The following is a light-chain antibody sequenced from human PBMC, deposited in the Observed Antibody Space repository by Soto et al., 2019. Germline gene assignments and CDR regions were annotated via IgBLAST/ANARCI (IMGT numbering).Light chain of an antibody. J-gene: IGKJ3*01. Sequence: DIQMTQSPSSLSASVGDRVTITCRASQSISSYLNWYQQKPGKAPKLLIYAASSLQGRVPPRFIGSGSGTAFTLTISSLQPEDFATYYGQQSYSTPFSFGPGTKVFIK. CDR3: QQSYSTPFS. V-gene: IGKV1-39*01. CDR1: QSISSY. CDR2: AAS.